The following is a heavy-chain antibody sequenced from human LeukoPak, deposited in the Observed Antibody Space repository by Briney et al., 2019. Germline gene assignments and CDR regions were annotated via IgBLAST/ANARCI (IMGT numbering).Heavy chain of an antibody. CDR2: INPSGGST. J-gene: IGHJ5*02. Sequence: ASVTVSCKASGYTFTSYYMHWVRQAPGQGLEWMGIINPSGGSTSYAQKFQGRVTMTRDTSTSTVYMELSSLRSEDTAVYCCAGTRVTTYGNNWFDPWGQGTLVTVSS. V-gene: IGHV1-46*01. CDR3: AGTRVTTYGNNWFDP. D-gene: IGHD4-17*01. CDR1: GYTFTSYY.